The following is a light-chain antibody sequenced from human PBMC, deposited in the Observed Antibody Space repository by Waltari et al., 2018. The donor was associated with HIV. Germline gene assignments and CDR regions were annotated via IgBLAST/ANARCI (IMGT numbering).Light chain of an antibody. CDR3: AAWDDSLSGWV. V-gene: IGLV1-47*01. CDR1: SSNIGSNY. CDR2: MKN. Sequence: QSVLTQPPSASGTPGQRVTISCSGSSSNIGSNYVYWYQKLPGTAPKLLIYMKNQRPSGVPDLFSGSKSGASASLAIRGLRSEDEADYYCAAWDDSLSGWVFGGGTKLTVL. J-gene: IGLJ3*02.